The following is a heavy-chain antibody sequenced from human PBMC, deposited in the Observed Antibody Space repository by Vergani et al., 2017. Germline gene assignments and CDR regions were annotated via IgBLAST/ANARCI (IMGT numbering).Heavy chain of an antibody. CDR3: ARDNYGSGSYDNGFDP. J-gene: IGHJ5*02. CDR2: IYSGGST. V-gene: IGHV3-66*02. CDR1: GFTVSSNY. Sequence: EVQLVESGGGLVQPGGSLRLSCAASGFTVSSNYMSWVRQAPGKGLEWVSVIYSGGSTYYADSVKGRFTISRDNSKNTLYLQMNSLRAEDTAVYYCARDNYGSGSYDNGFDPWGQGTLVTVSS. D-gene: IGHD3-10*01.